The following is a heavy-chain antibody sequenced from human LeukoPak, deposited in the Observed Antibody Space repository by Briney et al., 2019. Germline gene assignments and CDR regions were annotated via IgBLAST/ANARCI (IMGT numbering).Heavy chain of an antibody. CDR3: ATGTVDTAMGHYYYYYMDV. CDR2: FDPEDGET. V-gene: IGHV1-24*01. Sequence: ASVKVSCKVSGYTLTELSMHWVRQAPGKGLEWMGGFDPEDGETIYAQKFQGRVTMTEDTSTDTAYMELSSLRSEDTAVYYCATGTVDTAMGHYYYYYMDVLGKGTTVTVSS. CDR1: GYTLTELS. J-gene: IGHJ6*03. D-gene: IGHD5-18*01.